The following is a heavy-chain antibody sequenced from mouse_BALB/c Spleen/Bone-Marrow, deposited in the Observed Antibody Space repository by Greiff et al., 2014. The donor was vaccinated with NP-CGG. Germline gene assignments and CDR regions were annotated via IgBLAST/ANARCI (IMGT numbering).Heavy chain of an antibody. Sequence: EVQLVQSGGGLVKPGGSLKLSCAASGFTFSDYYMYWVRQTPEKRLEWVATISAGGSYTYYPDSVKGPFTISRDNAKSNLYLQMSRVKSEDTAMYYCAREGDGAYWGQETLVTVSA. D-gene: IGHD3-3*01. CDR3: AREGDGAY. V-gene: IGHV5-4*02. CDR2: ISAGGSYT. CDR1: GFTFSDYY. J-gene: IGHJ3*01.